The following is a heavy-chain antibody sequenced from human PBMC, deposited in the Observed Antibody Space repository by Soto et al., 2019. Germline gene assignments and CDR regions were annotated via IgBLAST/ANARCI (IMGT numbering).Heavy chain of an antibody. V-gene: IGHV3-30*03. Sequence: PGGSLRLSCAASGFTFSSYGMHWVRQAPGKGLEWVAVISYDGSNKYYADSVKGRFTISRDNSKNTLYLQMNSLRAEDTAVYYCVSGYAGDYWGQGTLVTVSS. J-gene: IGHJ4*02. CDR2: ISYDGSNK. CDR1: GFTFSSYG. CDR3: VSGYAGDY. D-gene: IGHD5-12*01.